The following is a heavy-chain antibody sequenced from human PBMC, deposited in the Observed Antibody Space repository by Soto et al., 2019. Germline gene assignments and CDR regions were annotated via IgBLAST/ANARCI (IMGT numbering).Heavy chain of an antibody. Sequence: EVRLEESGGGFVQPGGALRLSCVFSGLTSSGIELNWVRQAAGKGLEWLSYISASGDTVDYIDSVRGRFTISRDNAKQSLFLQMSALRVEDTAVYYCAGLSVTGGVDVWGQGTTVTVTS. V-gene: IGHV3-48*03. CDR1: GLTSSGIE. J-gene: IGHJ6*02. CDR2: ISASGDTV. CDR3: AGLSVTGGVDV. D-gene: IGHD2-21*02.